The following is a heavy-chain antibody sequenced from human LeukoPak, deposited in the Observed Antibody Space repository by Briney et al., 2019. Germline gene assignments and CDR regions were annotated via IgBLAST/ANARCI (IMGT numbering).Heavy chain of an antibody. J-gene: IGHJ4*02. Sequence: SETLSLTCTVSGGSISSYDWSWIRQPPGKGLEWIGYIYYSGSTNYNPSLKSRVTISVDTSKNQFSLKLSSVTAADTAVYYCATAPVVADVGGRFDYWGQGTLVTVSS. D-gene: IGHD2-15*01. CDR3: ATAPVVADVGGRFDY. V-gene: IGHV4-59*08. CDR1: GGSISSYD. CDR2: IYYSGST.